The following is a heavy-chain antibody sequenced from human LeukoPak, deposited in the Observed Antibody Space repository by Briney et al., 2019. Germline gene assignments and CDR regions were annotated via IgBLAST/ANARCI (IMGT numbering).Heavy chain of an antibody. V-gene: IGHV4-59*08. CDR1: GDSINDYY. J-gene: IGHJ5*02. CDR2: IYFTGST. D-gene: IGHD6-13*01. Sequence: SETLSLTCTVSGDSINDYYWGWIRQPPGKGLEWIGYIYFTGSTRYNPSLESRVTISVDTSKNQFSLKLSSVTAADTAVYYCARRRAEGGSNGLYKWFDPWGQGTLVTVSS. CDR3: ARRRAEGGSNGLYKWFDP.